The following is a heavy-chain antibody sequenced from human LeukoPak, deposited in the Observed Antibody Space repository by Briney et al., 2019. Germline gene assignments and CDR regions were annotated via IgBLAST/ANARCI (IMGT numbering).Heavy chain of an antibody. CDR3: ARTIHGVGIYFDY. V-gene: IGHV1-46*01. Sequence: ASVKVSCKASGYTFTNYYIHWVRQAPGQGLEWMGITDPIGGSTNYAQKFQGRVTTTRDTSTSTVYMELSSLRSEDSAVYYCARTIHGVGIYFDYWGQGTLVTVSS. J-gene: IGHJ4*02. D-gene: IGHD1-26*01. CDR2: TDPIGGST. CDR1: GYTFTNYY.